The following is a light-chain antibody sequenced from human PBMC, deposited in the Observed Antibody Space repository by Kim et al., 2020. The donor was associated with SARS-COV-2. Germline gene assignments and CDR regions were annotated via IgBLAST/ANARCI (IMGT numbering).Light chain of an antibody. V-gene: IGLV2-14*03. Sequence: GQSITISCTGTSIDVGAYNYVSWYQHHPGKAPKLMIFDVNNRPSGLSNRFSGSKSGNTASLTISGLQAEDEADYYCSSYATTRSYVFGTGTKVTVL. CDR2: DVN. CDR3: SSYATTRSYV. CDR1: SIDVGAYNY. J-gene: IGLJ1*01.